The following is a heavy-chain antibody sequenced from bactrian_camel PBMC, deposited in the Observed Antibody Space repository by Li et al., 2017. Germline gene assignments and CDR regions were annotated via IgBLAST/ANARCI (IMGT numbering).Heavy chain of an antibody. V-gene: IGHV3S1*01. J-gene: IGHJ4*01. CDR3: AAGPEGLAGSGFWCYEEFMVWGPDSDD. Sequence: QVQLVESGGGSVLAGGSLRLSCVFSAYNSNYCMGWFRQAPGKEREGVARIYIGGGTTYYDDSVKGRFTVSKDDATMTLYLQMNNLTSDDTAMYYCAAGPEGLAGSGFWCYEEFMVWGPDSDDWGQGTQVTVS. CDR2: IYIGGGTT. CDR1: AYNSNYC. D-gene: IGHD3*01.